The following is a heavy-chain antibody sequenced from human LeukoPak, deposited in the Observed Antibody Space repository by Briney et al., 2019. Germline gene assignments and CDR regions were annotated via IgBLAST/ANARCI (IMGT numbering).Heavy chain of an antibody. CDR3: AKDSLVMTTGSLDY. V-gene: IGHV3-23*01. Sequence: GGSLRLSCEASGFTFRSYAMSWVRQAPGSGLEWVSALSGGGDRIYYADSVKGRFTISRDNFKSTLHLQMNSLRADDTAVYYCAKDSLVMTTGSLDYWGQGTLVTVSS. D-gene: IGHD4-11*01. CDR2: LSGGGDRI. J-gene: IGHJ4*02. CDR1: GFTFRSYA.